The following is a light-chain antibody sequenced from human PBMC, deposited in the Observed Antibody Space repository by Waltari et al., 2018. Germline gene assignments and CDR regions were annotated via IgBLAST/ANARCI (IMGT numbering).Light chain of an antibody. V-gene: IGKV1-39*01. J-gene: IGKJ1*01. CDR1: QNINTY. CDR3: QQSNSGPWT. Sequence: IQMTQSPSSLSASVGDRVTISCRASQNINTYLNWYQQKPGKAPKLLINGASRLQSGVPSRFSGSGSGTDFTLTISSLQVEDFATYYCQQSNSGPWTFGQGTKVDVK. CDR2: GAS.